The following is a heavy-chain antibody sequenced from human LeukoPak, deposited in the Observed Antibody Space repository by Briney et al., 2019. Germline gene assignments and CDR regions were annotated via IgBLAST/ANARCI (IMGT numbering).Heavy chain of an antibody. D-gene: IGHD6-13*01. Sequence: SETLSLTCAVYGGSFSGYYWSWIRQPPGKGLECIGEIHHSGSTNYNPSLKSRVTLSVDTSKNQFSLKLSSVTAADTAVYYCARQTNAGAIAAAGPFDPWGQGTLVTVSS. CDR2: IHHSGST. CDR1: GGSFSGYY. V-gene: IGHV4-34*01. CDR3: ARQTNAGAIAAAGPFDP. J-gene: IGHJ5*02.